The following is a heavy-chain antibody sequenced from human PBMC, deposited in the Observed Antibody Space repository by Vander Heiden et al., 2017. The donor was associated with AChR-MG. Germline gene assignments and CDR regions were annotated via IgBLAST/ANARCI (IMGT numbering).Heavy chain of an antibody. D-gene: IGHD1-26*01. Sequence: QVQLVESGGGVVQPGRSLRLSCAASGFTFSSYGMHWVRQAPGKGLEWVAVIWYDGSNKYYADSVKGRFTISRDNSKNTLYLQMNSLRAEDTAVYYCARDLMGGSSPTEDFDYWGQGTLVTVSS. CDR3: ARDLMGGSSPTEDFDY. J-gene: IGHJ4*02. V-gene: IGHV3-33*01. CDR2: IWYDGSNK. CDR1: GFTFSSYG.